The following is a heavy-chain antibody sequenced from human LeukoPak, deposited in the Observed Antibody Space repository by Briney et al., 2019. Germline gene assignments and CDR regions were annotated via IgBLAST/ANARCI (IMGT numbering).Heavy chain of an antibody. V-gene: IGHV4-59*01. CDR3: ARRNRDTGSGYYYYGMDV. Sequence: SETLSLTCTVSGGSISSYYWSWLRQPPGKGLEWIGYIYYSGSTNYNPSLKSRVTISVDTSKNQFSLKLSSVTAADTSVYYCARRNRDTGSGYYYYGMDVWGQGTTVTVSS. D-gene: IGHD5-18*01. CDR2: IYYSGST. CDR1: GGSISSYY. J-gene: IGHJ6*02.